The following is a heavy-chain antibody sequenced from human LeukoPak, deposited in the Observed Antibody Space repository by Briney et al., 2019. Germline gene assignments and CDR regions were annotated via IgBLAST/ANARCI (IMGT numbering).Heavy chain of an antibody. J-gene: IGHJ3*02. Sequence: PSETLSLTCTVSGGSISSYYWSWIRQPAGKGLEWIGRIYTSGSTNYNPSLKSRVTMSVDTSKNQFSLKLSSVTAADTAVYYCASANRYNWNDVADGAFDTWGQGTMVTVSS. V-gene: IGHV4-4*07. CDR1: GGSISSYY. CDR3: ASANRYNWNDVADGAFDT. D-gene: IGHD1-1*01. CDR2: IYTSGST.